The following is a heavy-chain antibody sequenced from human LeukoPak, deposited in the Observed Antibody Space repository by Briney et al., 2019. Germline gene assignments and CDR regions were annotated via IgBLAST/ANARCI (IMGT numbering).Heavy chain of an antibody. J-gene: IGHJ4*02. CDR1: GFTFHDYA. CDR3: STAPYYHDSTIDF. D-gene: IGHD3-22*01. Sequence: PGGSLRLSCDASGFTFHDYAMHWVRQAPGKGLEWVAGISWDSVYIGYADSVKGRFIISRDNAKYSLSLQMNSLRPEDTALYYCSTAPYYHDSTIDFWGQGTLVTVSS. V-gene: IGHV3-9*01. CDR2: ISWDSVYI.